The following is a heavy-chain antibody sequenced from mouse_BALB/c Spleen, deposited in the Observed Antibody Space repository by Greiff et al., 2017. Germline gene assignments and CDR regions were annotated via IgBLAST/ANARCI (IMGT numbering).Heavy chain of an antibody. CDR3: AGRYGNYPYYFDY. D-gene: IGHD2-10*02. Sequence: VQLKESGGGLVKPGGSLKLSCAASGFTFSSYAMSWVRQSPEKRLEWVAEISSGGSYTYYPDTVTGRFTISRDNAKNTLYLEMSSLRSEDTAMYYCAGRYGNYPYYFDYWGQGTTLTVSS. CDR2: ISSGGSYT. V-gene: IGHV5-9-4*01. J-gene: IGHJ2*01. CDR1: GFTFSSYA.